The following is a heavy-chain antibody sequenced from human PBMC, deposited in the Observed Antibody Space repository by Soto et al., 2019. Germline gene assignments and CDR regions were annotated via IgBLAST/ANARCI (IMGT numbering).Heavy chain of an antibody. CDR3: ATAGLSSGWRHFDY. V-gene: IGHV3-11*05. J-gene: IGHJ4*02. D-gene: IGHD6-19*01. CDR1: GFIFNDYY. CDR2: ISGSSGSK. Sequence: PRGSLRLSCAASGFIFNDYYMSWIRQAPGKGLEWLSNISGSSGSKKYADAGKGRFTISRDDSKNSLFLQMNSLKIEDTAVYYCATAGLSSGWRHFDYWGLGTLVTVSS.